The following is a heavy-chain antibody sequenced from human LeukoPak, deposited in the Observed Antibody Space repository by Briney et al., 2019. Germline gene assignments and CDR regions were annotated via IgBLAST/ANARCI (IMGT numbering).Heavy chain of an antibody. V-gene: IGHV3-66*01. CDR2: IYSGGST. J-gene: IGHJ4*02. Sequence: PGGSLRLSCAASGFTVSSNYMSWVRQAPGKGLEWVSVIYSGGSTYYADSVKGRFTISRDNSKNTLYLQMNSLRAEDTAVYYCARVVVIGRIDCWGQGTLVTVSS. CDR3: ARVVVIGRIDC. CDR1: GFTVSSNY. D-gene: IGHD3-22*01.